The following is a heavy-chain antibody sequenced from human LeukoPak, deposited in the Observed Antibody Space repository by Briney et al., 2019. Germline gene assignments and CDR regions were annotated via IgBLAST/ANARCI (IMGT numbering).Heavy chain of an antibody. D-gene: IGHD3-10*01. V-gene: IGHV3-21*01. Sequence: GGSLRLSCAASVFTFISYSMNWVRQAPGKGLEWVSSISSSSSYIYYADSVKGRFTISRDNAKNSLYLQMNSLRAEDTAVYYCVREVRAGRVDYWGQGTLVTVSS. CDR3: VREVRAGRVDY. CDR2: ISSSSSYI. CDR1: VFTFISYS. J-gene: IGHJ4*02.